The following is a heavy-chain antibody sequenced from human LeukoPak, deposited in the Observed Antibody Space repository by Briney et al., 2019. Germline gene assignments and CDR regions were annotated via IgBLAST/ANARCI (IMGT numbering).Heavy chain of an antibody. V-gene: IGHV4-34*01. CDR2: INHSGST. D-gene: IGHD2-2*02. CDR1: GGSFSGYY. J-gene: IGHJ6*02. Sequence: PSETPSLTCAVYGGSFSGYYWSWIRQPPGKGLEWIGEINHSGSTNYNPSLKSRVTISVDTSKNQFSLKLSSVTAADTAVYYCATNSDIIVVPAAILTETYYGMDVWGQGTTVTVS. CDR3: ATNSDIIVVPAAILTETYYGMDV.